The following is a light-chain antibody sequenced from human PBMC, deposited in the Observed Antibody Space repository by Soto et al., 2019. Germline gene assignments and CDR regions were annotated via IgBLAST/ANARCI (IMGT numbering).Light chain of an antibody. Sequence: EIVLTQSPGTLSFSAGERATLSCRASQSVSSYLAWYQQKPGQAPRLLIYDASNRATGIPARFSGSGSGTDFTLTISSLEPEDFAVYYCQQRSNWITFGQGTRLEIK. CDR1: QSVSSY. V-gene: IGKV3-11*01. CDR2: DAS. J-gene: IGKJ5*01. CDR3: QQRSNWIT.